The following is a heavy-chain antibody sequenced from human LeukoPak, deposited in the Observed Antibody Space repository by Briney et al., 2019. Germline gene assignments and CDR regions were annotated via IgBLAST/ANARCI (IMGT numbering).Heavy chain of an antibody. D-gene: IGHD4-23*01. CDR3: ARALMTTVVTTSGGDI. V-gene: IGHV1-2*02. J-gene: IGHJ3*02. CDR2: INPNSGDT. CDR1: GYTFTDYY. Sequence: ASVKVSRKASGYTFTDYYMHWVRQAPGQGLEWMGWINPNSGDTNYAQKFQGRVTMTRDTSISTAYMELSRLRSDDTAVYYCARALMTTVVTTSGGDIWGQGTMVTVSS.